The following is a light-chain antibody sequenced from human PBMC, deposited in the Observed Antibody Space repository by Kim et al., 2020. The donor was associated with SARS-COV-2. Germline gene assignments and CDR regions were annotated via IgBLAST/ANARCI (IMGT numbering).Light chain of an antibody. CDR1: QSISIGS. CDR2: GAY. J-gene: IGKJ1*01. V-gene: IGKV3-20*01. CDR3: QQNASTPWT. Sequence: ERANLSSQARQSISIGSLVWFKQKPGPAPRLLIYGAYRTATGFSQRVRGSRSVTDITLTLSKMEPEDFAVYYCQQNASTPWTFVHGTK.